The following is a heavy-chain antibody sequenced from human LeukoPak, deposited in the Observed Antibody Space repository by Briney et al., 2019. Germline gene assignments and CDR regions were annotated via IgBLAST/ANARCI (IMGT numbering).Heavy chain of an antibody. J-gene: IGHJ4*02. CDR1: GGSISSSSYY. CDR2: IYYSGST. Sequence: PSETLSLTCTVSGGSISSSSYYWGWIRQPPGKGLEWIGSIYYSGSTYYNPSLKSRVTISVDTSKNQFSLKLSSVTAADTAVYYCARGGHCSGGSCYSDYWGQGTLVTVSS. V-gene: IGHV4-39*07. D-gene: IGHD2-15*01. CDR3: ARGGHCSGGSCYSDY.